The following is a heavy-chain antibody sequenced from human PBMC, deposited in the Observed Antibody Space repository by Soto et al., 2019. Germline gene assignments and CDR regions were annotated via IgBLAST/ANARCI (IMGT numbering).Heavy chain of an antibody. Sequence: QVQLVQSGAEVKKPGASVKVSCKASGYTFTSYGISWVRQAPGQGLEWMGWISAYNGNTNYAQKLQGRVTITTDTSTSTAYMELRSLRSDDTAVYYCARTNMTIRRRESYYSSGSRKADYYYYYGMDVWGKGTTVTVSS. D-gene: IGHD3-10*01. CDR3: ARTNMTIRRRESYYSSGSRKADYYYYYGMDV. V-gene: IGHV1-18*04. CDR2: ISAYNGNT. J-gene: IGHJ6*04. CDR1: GYTFTSYG.